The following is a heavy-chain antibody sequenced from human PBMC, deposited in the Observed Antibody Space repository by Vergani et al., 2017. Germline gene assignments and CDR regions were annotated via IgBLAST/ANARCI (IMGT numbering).Heavy chain of an antibody. CDR1: GFTFSSYW. Sequence: EVQLVESGGGLVQPGGSLRLSCAASGFTFSSYWMSWVRQAPGKGLEWVANIKQDGSEKYYVDSVKGRFTISRDNAKNSLYLQMNSLRAEDTAVYYCARGIADTSGYYGMDVWGQGTTVTVSS. CDR3: ARGIADTSGYYGMDV. J-gene: IGHJ6*02. V-gene: IGHV3-7*01. D-gene: IGHD3-3*01. CDR2: IKQDGSEK.